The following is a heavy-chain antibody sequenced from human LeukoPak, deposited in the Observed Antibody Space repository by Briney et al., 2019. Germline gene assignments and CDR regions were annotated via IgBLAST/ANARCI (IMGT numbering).Heavy chain of an antibody. J-gene: IGHJ3*02. CDR3: AKLDGSGVNDAFDI. V-gene: IGHV3-30*18. D-gene: IGHD3-22*01. CDR2: ISYDGSNK. CDR1: GFTFSSYG. Sequence: PGGSLRLSCAASGFTFSSYGMHWVRQAPGKGLEWVAVISYDGSNKYYADSVKGRFTISRDNSKNTLYLQMTSLRAEDTAVYYCAKLDGSGVNDAFDIWGQGTMVTVSS.